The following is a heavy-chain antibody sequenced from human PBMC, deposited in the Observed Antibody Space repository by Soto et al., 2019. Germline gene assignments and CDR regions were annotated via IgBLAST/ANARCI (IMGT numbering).Heavy chain of an antibody. Sequence: QVQLVQSGAEVKKPGSSVKVSCKASGGTFSSYAISWVRQAPGQGLEWMGGIIPIFGTANYAQKFQGRVTITADESTSTAYMELSSLRSEDTAVYYCARGEEDIVVVPASPWFDPWGQGTLDTVSS. D-gene: IGHD2-2*01. CDR3: ARGEEDIVVVPASPWFDP. CDR1: GGTFSSYA. J-gene: IGHJ5*02. CDR2: IIPIFGTA. V-gene: IGHV1-69*01.